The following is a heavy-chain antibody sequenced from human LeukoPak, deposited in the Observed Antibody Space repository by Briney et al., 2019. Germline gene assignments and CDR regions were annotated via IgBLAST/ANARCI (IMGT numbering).Heavy chain of an antibody. Sequence: TGGSLRLSCAGSGFIFNNYAMHWVRQPPGKGLEWVSSISSSSSYIYYADSVKGRFTISRDIAKNSLYLQMNSLRAEDTAVYYCARGDQVGATLSWGQGTLVTVSS. CDR1: GFIFNNYA. V-gene: IGHV3-21*01. CDR2: ISSSSSYI. CDR3: ARGDQVGATLS. D-gene: IGHD1-26*01. J-gene: IGHJ4*02.